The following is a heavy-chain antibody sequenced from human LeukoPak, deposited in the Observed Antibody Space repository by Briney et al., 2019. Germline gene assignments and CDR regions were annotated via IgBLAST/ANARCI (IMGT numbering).Heavy chain of an antibody. D-gene: IGHD5-12*01. CDR1: GGSISSSSYY. CDR3: ASRMVATWGFDY. CDR2: IYYSGST. Sequence: PSETLSLTCTVSGGSISSSSYYWGWIRQPPGKGLEWIGSIYYSGSTYYNPSLKSRVTISVDTSKNQFSLKLSSVTAADTAVYYCASRMVATWGFDYWGQGTLVTVSS. J-gene: IGHJ4*02. V-gene: IGHV4-39*01.